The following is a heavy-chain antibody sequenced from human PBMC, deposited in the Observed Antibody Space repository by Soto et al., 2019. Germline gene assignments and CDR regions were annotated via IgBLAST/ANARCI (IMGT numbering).Heavy chain of an antibody. J-gene: IGHJ4*02. D-gene: IGHD4-17*01. V-gene: IGHV4-34*01. CDR3: AITGLRWRTFDY. CDR1: GGSFSGYY. Sequence: QVQLQQWGAGLLKPSETLSLTCAVYGGSFSGYYWSWIRQPPGKGLEWIGEINHSGSTNYNPSLKSRVTISVDTSKNQFSLKLSSVTAADTAVYYCAITGLRWRTFDYWGQGTLVTVSS. CDR2: INHSGST.